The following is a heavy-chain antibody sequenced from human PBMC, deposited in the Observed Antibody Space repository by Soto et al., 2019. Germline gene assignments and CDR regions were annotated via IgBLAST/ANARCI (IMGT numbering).Heavy chain of an antibody. CDR2: ISYDGSNK. V-gene: IGHV3-30*03. CDR1: GFTFSSYG. J-gene: IGHJ3*02. CDR3: ARDLGGDSSGPRI. D-gene: IGHD3-22*01. Sequence: PGGSLRLSCAASGFTFSSYGMHWVRQAPGKGLEWVAVISYDGSNKYYADSVKGRFTNSRDNSKNTLYLQMNSLRAEDTAVYYCARDLGGDSSGPRIWGQGTMVTVSS.